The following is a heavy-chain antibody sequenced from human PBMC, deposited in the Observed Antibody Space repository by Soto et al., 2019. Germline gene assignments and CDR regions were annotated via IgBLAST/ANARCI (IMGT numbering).Heavy chain of an antibody. J-gene: IGHJ5*02. CDR3: ARGGSGSYYNDWFDP. V-gene: IGHV4-30-4*01. D-gene: IGHD3-10*01. Sequence: SETLSLTCTVSGGSISSGDYYWSWIRQPPGKGLEWIGYIYYSGSTYYNPSLKSRVTISVDTSKNQFSLKLSSVTAADTAVYYCARGGSGSYYNDWFDPWGQGTLVTVSS. CDR1: GGSISSGDYY. CDR2: IYYSGST.